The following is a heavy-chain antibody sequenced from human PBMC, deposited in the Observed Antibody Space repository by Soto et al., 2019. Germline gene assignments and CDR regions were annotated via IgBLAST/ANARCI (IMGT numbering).Heavy chain of an antibody. Sequence: ASVKVSCKASGYSFTTYYFHWVRQAPGQGFEWVGVINPSGGSTTYAQKFQGRVTMTRDTSKSTVYMELTSLRSEDTAVYYCAREVIGNYYGMDVWGQGTTVTVSS. CDR3: AREVIGNYYGMDV. V-gene: IGHV1-46*01. D-gene: IGHD4-4*01. CDR2: INPSGGST. CDR1: GYSFTTYY. J-gene: IGHJ6*02.